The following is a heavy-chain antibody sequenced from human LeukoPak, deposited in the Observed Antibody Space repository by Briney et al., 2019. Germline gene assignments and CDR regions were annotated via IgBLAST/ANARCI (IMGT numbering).Heavy chain of an antibody. J-gene: IGHJ4*02. CDR2: ISGSGGST. D-gene: IGHD3-22*01. CDR1: GITLSNYG. V-gene: IGHV3-23*01. Sequence: GGSLRLSCAVSGITLSNYGMSWVRQAPGKGLEWVAGISGSGGSTYYADSVKGRFTISRENSKNTLYLQMISLRAEDTAVYFCAKRGVVIRVILVGFHKEAYYFDSWGQGALVTVSS. CDR3: AKRGVVIRVILVGFHKEAYYFDS.